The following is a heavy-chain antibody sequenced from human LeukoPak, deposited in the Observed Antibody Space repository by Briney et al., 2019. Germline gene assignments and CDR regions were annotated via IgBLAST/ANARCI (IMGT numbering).Heavy chain of an antibody. D-gene: IGHD3-10*01. V-gene: IGHV4-4*07. CDR1: GGSISSYY. CDR2: IYTSGSA. J-gene: IGHJ5*02. Sequence: PSETLSLTCTVSGGSISSYYWGWIRQPAGKGLEWIGRIYTSGSANYNPSLTSRLTMSVDTSKNQFSLKLNSVTAADTAVYYCARGRMFRGGGSDFPLNWFDPWGQETPVTVSS. CDR3: ARGRMFRGGGSDFPLNWFDP.